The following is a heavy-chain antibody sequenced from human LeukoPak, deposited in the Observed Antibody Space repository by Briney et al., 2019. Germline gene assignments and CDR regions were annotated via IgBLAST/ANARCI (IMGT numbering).Heavy chain of an antibody. CDR2: IIPIFGTA. Sequence: ASVKVSCKASGGTFSSYAISWVRQAPGQGLEWMGGIIPIFGTANYAQKFQGRVTITADESTSTAYMELSSLRSEDTAVYYCARGDRYCSSTSCYNYYYYYMDVWGKGTTVTISS. CDR3: ARGDRYCSSTSCYNYYYYYMDV. V-gene: IGHV1-69*13. J-gene: IGHJ6*03. D-gene: IGHD2-2*01. CDR1: GGTFSSYA.